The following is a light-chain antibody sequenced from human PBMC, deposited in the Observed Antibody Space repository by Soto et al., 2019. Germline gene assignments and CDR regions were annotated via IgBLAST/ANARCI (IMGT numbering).Light chain of an antibody. CDR1: SSDVATYNL. CDR2: EGS. V-gene: IGLV2-23*01. CDR3: SSYAGSSTFYV. J-gene: IGLJ1*01. Sequence: QSVLTQPASVSGSPGQSITISCTGASSDVATYNLVSWYQQLPGKAPKLMIYEGSKRPSGVSNRFSGSKSGNTASLTISGLQAEDEAEYSCSSYAGSSTFYVFGTGTKVTVL.